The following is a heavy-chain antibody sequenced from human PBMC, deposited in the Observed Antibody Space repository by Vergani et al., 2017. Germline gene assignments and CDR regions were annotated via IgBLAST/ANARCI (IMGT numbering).Heavy chain of an antibody. CDR3: VRTEYCTGIACNTRFDS. CDR1: GFSFNTYW. CDR2: IDEYGNRA. V-gene: IGHV3-74*03. Sequence: EVQLVESGGGSVQSGGSLRLSCVASGFSFNTYWMHWVRQVPGKGLMWVARIDEYGNRATYGDSEPGRFTISRDNAKNTVFLQMNNLRADDAGVYYCVRTEYCTGIACNTRFDSWGQGALVTVSS. J-gene: IGHJ5*01. D-gene: IGHD2-8*02.